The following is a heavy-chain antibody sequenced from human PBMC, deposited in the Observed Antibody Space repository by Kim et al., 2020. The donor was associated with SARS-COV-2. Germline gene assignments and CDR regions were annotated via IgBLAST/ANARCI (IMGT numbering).Heavy chain of an antibody. D-gene: IGHD7-27*01. CDR1: GFTFTTYN. J-gene: IGHJ4*02. CDR3: AKDWNWGSDV. V-gene: IGHV3-48*02. CDR2: ISVTDAI. Sequence: GGSLRLSCAASGFTFTTYNMNWVRQAPGKGLEWISYISVTDAIYYADSVKGRFTISRDYAKNSLDLQMNSLGDEDTAVYYCAKDWNWGSDVWGQGTLVTVSS.